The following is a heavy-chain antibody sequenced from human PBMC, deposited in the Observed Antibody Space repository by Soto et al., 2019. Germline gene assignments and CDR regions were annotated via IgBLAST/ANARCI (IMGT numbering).Heavy chain of an antibody. CDR3: ARRRDGYNIDY. D-gene: IGHD5-12*01. V-gene: IGHV3-30*03. CDR2: ISYDGSNT. CDR1: AFIFSDYR. J-gene: IGHJ4*02. Sequence: GGSLRLSCAASAFIFSDYRIHWVRQTPGKGLDRVAVISYDGSNTHFVDSVKGRFTLSRDNFKNAVYLQMNSLRADDTGVYYCARRRDGYNIDYWGQGTRVTVSS.